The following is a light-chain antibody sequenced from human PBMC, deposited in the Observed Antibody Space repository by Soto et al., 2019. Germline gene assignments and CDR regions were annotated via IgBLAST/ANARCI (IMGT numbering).Light chain of an antibody. J-gene: IGKJ4*01. Sequence: IQLTQSPSSLSASVGDRVTITCRASQGISSSLAWYQQKPGKVPKLLIYTASTLQSGVPSRFSGSGSGTDFTLTISSLQPEDFATYYCQPLNSYPLTFGGGTKVEIK. CDR3: QPLNSYPLT. V-gene: IGKV1-9*01. CDR2: TAS. CDR1: QGISSS.